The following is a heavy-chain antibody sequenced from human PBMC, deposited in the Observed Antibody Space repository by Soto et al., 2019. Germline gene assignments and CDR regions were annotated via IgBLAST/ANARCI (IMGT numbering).Heavy chain of an antibody. D-gene: IGHD2-2*01. CDR3: AREGTSGTRDAFDI. J-gene: IGHJ3*02. CDR1: GYTFTGYY. Sequence: ASVKVSCKASGYTFTGYYMHWVRQAPGQGLEWMGWINPNSGGTNYAQKFQGRVTMTRDTSISTAYMELSRLRSDDTAVYYCAREGTSGTRDAFDIWGQGTMVTVSS. CDR2: INPNSGGT. V-gene: IGHV1-2*02.